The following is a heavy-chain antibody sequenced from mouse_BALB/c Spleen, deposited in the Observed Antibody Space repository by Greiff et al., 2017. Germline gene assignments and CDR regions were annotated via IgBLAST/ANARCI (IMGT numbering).Heavy chain of an antibody. D-gene: IGHD1-1*01. CDR2: ISSGSSTI. CDR3: ARSTTVPYFDY. V-gene: IGHV5-17*02. J-gene: IGHJ2*01. CDR1: GFTFSSFG. Sequence: EVMLVESGGGLVQPGGSRKLSCAASGFTFSSFGMHWVRQAPEKGLEWVAYISSGSSTIYYADTVKGRFTISRDNPKNTLFLQMTSLRSEDTAMYYCARSTTVPYFDYWGQGTTLTVSS.